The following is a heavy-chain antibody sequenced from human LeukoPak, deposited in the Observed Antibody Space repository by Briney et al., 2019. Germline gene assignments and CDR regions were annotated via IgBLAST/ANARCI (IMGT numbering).Heavy chain of an antibody. J-gene: IGHJ3*02. D-gene: IGHD3-22*01. CDR3: AARSIVVVPDAFDI. CDR2: IVVGSGNT. CDR1: GFTFTSSA. Sequence: SVKVSCKASGFTFTSSAVQWVRQARGQRLEWIEWIVVGSGNTNYAQKFQERVTITRDMSTSTAYMELSSLRSEDTAVYYCAARSIVVVPDAFDIWGQGTMVTVSS. V-gene: IGHV1-58*01.